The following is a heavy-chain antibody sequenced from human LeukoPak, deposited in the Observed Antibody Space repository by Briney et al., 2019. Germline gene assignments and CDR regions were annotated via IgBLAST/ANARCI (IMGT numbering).Heavy chain of an antibody. V-gene: IGHV3-7*01. CDR1: GFTFSSYW. CDR3: ARVQTVLRFVEWLLPVGYFDY. Sequence: PGGSLRLSCAASGFTFSSYWMSWVRQAPGKGLEWVANIKQDGSEKYYVDSVKGRFTISRDNAKNSLYLQMNSLRAEDTAVYYCARVQTVLRFVEWLLPVGYFDYWGQGTLVTVSS. D-gene: IGHD3-3*01. CDR2: IKQDGSEK. J-gene: IGHJ4*02.